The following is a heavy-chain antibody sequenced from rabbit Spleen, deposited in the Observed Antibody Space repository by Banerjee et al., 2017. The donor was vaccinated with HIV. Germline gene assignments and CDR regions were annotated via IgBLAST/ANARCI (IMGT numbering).Heavy chain of an antibody. CDR2: IYSGSSGDT. D-gene: IGHD4-1*01. V-gene: IGHV1S45*01. CDR3: ARETSSGWGIVSFYFSL. CDR1: GFSFSEKEV. Sequence: QEQLVESGGDLVQPGASLTLTCTASGFSFSEKEVMCWVRQAPGKGLELIACIYSGSSGDTYYASWAKGRFTISKTSSTTVTLQMTSLTAADTATYFCARETSSGWGIVSFYFSLWGQGTLVTVS. J-gene: IGHJ4*01.